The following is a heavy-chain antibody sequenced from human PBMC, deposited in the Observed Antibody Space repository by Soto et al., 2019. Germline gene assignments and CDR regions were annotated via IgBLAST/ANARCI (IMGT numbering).Heavy chain of an antibody. Sequence: SETLSLTCTVSGSSISIGDYYWNWIRQPPGKGLEWIGYIYSSESTYYNPSLKSRVTISVDTSKNQFSLKLSSVTAADTAVYYCARTAGYVYQLLFNYWGQGTLVTVSS. V-gene: IGHV4-30-4*01. CDR2: IYSSEST. D-gene: IGHD2-2*01. J-gene: IGHJ4*02. CDR3: ARTAGYVYQLLFNY. CDR1: GSSISIGDYY.